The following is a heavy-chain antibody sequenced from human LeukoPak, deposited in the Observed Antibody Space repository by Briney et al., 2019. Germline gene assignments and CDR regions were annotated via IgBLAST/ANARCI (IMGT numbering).Heavy chain of an antibody. CDR2: IYTSGST. J-gene: IGHJ6*02. V-gene: IGHV4-4*07. CDR1: GGSISSYY. CDR3: AREGFDPPIAVAEHDYYYYHGMDV. D-gene: IGHD6-19*01. Sequence: SETLSLTCTVSGGSISSYYWSWIRQPAGKGLEWIGRIYTSGSTNYNPSLKSRVTMSVDTSKNQFSLKLSSVTAADTAVYYCAREGFDPPIAVAEHDYYYYHGMDVWGQGTTVTVSS.